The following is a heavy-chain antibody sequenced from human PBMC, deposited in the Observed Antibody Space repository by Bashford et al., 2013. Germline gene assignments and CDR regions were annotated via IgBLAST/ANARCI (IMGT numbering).Heavy chain of an antibody. CDR2: INHSGST. D-gene: IGHD3-9*01. CDR1: GGSFSGYY. V-gene: IGHV4-34*01. CDR3: ARHVGRYFDWSYNYYGMDV. J-gene: IGHJ6*02. Sequence: SETLSLTCAVYGGSFSGYYWSWIRQPPGKGLEWIGEINHSGSTNYNPSLKSRVTISVDTSKNQFSLKLSSVTAADTAVYYCARHVGRYFDWSYNYYGMDVWGQGTTVTVSS.